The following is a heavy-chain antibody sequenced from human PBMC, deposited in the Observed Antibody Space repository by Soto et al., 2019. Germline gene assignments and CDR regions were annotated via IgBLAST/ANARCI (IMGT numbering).Heavy chain of an antibody. CDR3: AKEGVKRAAAGDDFDY. V-gene: IGHV3-23*01. D-gene: IGHD6-13*01. CDR2: ISGSGGST. CDR1: GFTFSSYA. Sequence: GGSLRLSCAASGFTFSSYAMSWVRQAPGKGLEWVSAISGSGGSTYYADSVKGRFTISRDNSKNTLYLQMNSLRAEDTAVYYCAKEGVKRAAAGDDFDYWGQGTLVTVSS. J-gene: IGHJ4*02.